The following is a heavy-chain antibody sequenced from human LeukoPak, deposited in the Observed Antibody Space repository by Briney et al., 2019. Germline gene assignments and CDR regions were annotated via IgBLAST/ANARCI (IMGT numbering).Heavy chain of an antibody. CDR2: ISGSGGST. J-gene: IGHJ4*02. CDR1: GFTFSSYA. D-gene: IGHD6-13*01. Sequence: RPGGSLRLSCAASGFTFSSYAMSWVRQAPGKGLEWVSAISGSGGSTYYADSVKGRFTISRDNSKNTLYLQMKSLRAEDTAVYYCARRIAAAGSFDYWGQGTLVTVSS. CDR3: ARRIAAAGSFDY. V-gene: IGHV3-23*01.